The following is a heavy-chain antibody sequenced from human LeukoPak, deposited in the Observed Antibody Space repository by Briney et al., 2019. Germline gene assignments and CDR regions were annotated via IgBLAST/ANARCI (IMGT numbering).Heavy chain of an antibody. Sequence: GASVKVSCKASGYTFTSYGISWVRQAPGQGLEWMGGIIPIFGTANYAQKFQGRVTITADKSTSTAYMELSSLRSEDTAVYYCARDHGGQTMTGYFDLWGRGTLVTVSS. V-gene: IGHV1-69*06. CDR2: IIPIFGTA. D-gene: IGHD3-22*01. J-gene: IGHJ2*01. CDR1: GYTFTSYG. CDR3: ARDHGGQTMTGYFDL.